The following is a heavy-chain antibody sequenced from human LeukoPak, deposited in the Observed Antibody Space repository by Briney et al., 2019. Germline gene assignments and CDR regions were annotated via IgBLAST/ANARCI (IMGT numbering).Heavy chain of an antibody. CDR2: IYPGDSDT. CDR1: GYSSSIYW. J-gene: IGHJ3*02. V-gene: IGHV5-51*01. CDR3: ARLGDAFDI. Sequence: GESLKISCKVSGYSSSIYWIGWVRQMPGKGLEWMATIYPGDSDTRYSPSFQGQVTISADRSISTAYLQWSSLKASDTAMYYCARLGDAFDIWGQGTMVTVSS.